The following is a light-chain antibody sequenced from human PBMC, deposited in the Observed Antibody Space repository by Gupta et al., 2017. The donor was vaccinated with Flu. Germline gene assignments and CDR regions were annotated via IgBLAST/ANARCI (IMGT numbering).Light chain of an antibody. CDR1: SCYIGGYNY. V-gene: IGLV2-14*01. CDR2: EVT. J-gene: IGLJ3*02. CDR3: RSYTCTATRWV. Sequence: STITCTGTSCYIGGYNYVSWYQPTPGEAPNLLLYEVTRRPSGVPDRFSGSKSATTASLTITWLQAEDEATYHCRSYTCTATRWVFGGGTTVTVL.